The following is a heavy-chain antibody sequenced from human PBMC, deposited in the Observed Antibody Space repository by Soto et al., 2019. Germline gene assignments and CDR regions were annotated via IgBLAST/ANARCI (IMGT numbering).Heavy chain of an antibody. CDR3: ARGTGDSDYGFNWFDP. CDR1: GGSISSGDYY. Sequence: QVQLQESGPGLVKPSQTLSLTCNVSGGSISSGDYYWSWIRQPPGKGLEWIGSIYHSGNNFYNPSLKSRVTISFDTSKNQFSLKLSSVTAADTAVYYCARGTGDSDYGFNWFDPWGQGTPVTVSS. D-gene: IGHD4-17*01. CDR2: IYHSGNN. J-gene: IGHJ5*02. V-gene: IGHV4-30-4*01.